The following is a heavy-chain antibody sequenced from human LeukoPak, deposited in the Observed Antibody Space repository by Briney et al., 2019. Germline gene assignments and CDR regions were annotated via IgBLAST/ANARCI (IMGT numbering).Heavy chain of an antibody. D-gene: IGHD3-10*01. CDR2: ISSSSSYI. CDR1: GFTFSSYS. Sequence: GGSLRLSCAASGFTFSSYSMNWVRQAPGKGLEWVSSISSSSSYIYYADSVKGRFTISRDNAKNSLYLQMNSLRAEDTAVYYCARDMYYGPGRYYGMDVWGQGTTVTVSS. CDR3: ARDMYYGPGRYYGMDV. V-gene: IGHV3-21*01. J-gene: IGHJ6*02.